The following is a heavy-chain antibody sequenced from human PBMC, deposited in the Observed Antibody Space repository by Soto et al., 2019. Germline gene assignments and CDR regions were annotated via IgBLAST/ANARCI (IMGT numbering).Heavy chain of an antibody. CDR2: IYYSGST. Sequence: KASETLSLTCTVSGGSISSSSYYWGWIRQPPGKGLEWIGSIYYSGSTYYNPSLKSRVTISVDTSKNQFSLKLSSVTAADTAVYYCERHSEPLHGGFGFDPWGQGTLVTVSS. CDR1: GGSISSSSYY. CDR3: ERHSEPLHGGFGFDP. V-gene: IGHV4-39*01. J-gene: IGHJ5*02. D-gene: IGHD3-3*01.